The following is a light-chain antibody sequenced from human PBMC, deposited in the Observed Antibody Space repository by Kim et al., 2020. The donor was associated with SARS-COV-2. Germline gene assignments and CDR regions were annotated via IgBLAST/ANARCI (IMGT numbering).Light chain of an antibody. Sequence: ASVGDRVTITCRASQSISTWLAWYQRKPGRAPKLLISDASTLKSGVPSRFSGSGSGTEFTLTISNLQPDDFAFYYCQQYNTYPLTFGGGTKVDIK. CDR3: QQYNTYPLT. J-gene: IGKJ4*01. V-gene: IGKV1-5*01. CDR2: DAS. CDR1: QSISTW.